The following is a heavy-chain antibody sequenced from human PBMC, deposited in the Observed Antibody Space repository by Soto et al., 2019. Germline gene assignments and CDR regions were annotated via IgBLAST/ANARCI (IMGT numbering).Heavy chain of an antibody. CDR3: ASTRGPTVTTDYYYGMDV. CDR2: IIPIFGTA. CDR1: GGTFSSYA. J-gene: IGHJ6*02. Sequence: QVQLVQSGAEVKKPGSSVKVSCKASGGTFSSYAISWVRQAPGQGLEWMGGIIPIFGTANYAQKFQGRVTITADESTSTAYMELSSLRSEDTAVYYCASTRGPTVTTDYYYGMDVWGQGTTVTVSS. D-gene: IGHD4-17*01. V-gene: IGHV1-69*01.